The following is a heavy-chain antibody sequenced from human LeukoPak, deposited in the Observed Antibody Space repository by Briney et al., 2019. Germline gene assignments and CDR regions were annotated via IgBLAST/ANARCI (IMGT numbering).Heavy chain of an antibody. CDR2: ISGDGGST. Sequence: GGSLRLSCAAPGFIFDNYAIHWVRQAPGKGLEWVSLISGDGGSTFYADSVRGRFTISRDNTRKSLSLQMSSLRGEDTALYYCARESETSGWYDYWGQGALVTVSS. V-gene: IGHV3-43*02. J-gene: IGHJ4*02. CDR3: ARESETSGWYDY. CDR1: GFIFDNYA. D-gene: IGHD6-19*01.